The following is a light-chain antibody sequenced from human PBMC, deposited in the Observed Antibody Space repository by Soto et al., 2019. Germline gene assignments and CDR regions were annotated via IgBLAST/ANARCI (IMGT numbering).Light chain of an antibody. Sequence: DIVMTQSPDSLAVSLGERATINCKSSQSVLYSSNNKNYLAWYQQKPGQPPKLLIYWASTRESGVPDRFSGSGSGTDFTLTISCLQAEDVAVYYCHQYYSTPPTFGPGTKVDIK. CDR2: WAS. CDR3: HQYYSTPPT. CDR1: QSVLYSSNNKNY. V-gene: IGKV4-1*01. J-gene: IGKJ3*01.